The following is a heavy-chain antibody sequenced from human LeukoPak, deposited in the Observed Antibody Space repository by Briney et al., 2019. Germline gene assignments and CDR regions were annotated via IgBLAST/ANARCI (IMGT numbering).Heavy chain of an antibody. CDR3: ARRHYYGSGSYVPKYYFDY. D-gene: IGHD3-10*01. Sequence: SETLSLTCTVSGGSISSYYWGWIRQPPGKGLEWIGSIYYSGSTYYNPSLKSRVTISVDTSKNQFSLKLSSVTAADTAVYYCARRHYYGSGSYVPKYYFDYWGQGTLVTVSS. J-gene: IGHJ4*02. CDR2: IYYSGST. CDR1: GGSISSYY. V-gene: IGHV4-39*01.